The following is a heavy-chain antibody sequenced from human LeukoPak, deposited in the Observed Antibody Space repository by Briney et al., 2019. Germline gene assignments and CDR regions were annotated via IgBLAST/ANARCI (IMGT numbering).Heavy chain of an antibody. V-gene: IGHV2-5*02. CDR3: AHRRQAAAHFDS. CDR1: GFSLSTTGVG. D-gene: IGHD6-13*01. CDR2: IYWDDDK. Sequence: GSGPTLVNPTQTLTLTCTFSGFSLSTTGVGVARIRQPPGKALEWLALIYWDDDKRYSPSLKSRLTIATDTSKNQVVLTLTNMDPVDAATYYCAHRRQAAAHFDSWGQGTLVTVSS. J-gene: IGHJ4*02.